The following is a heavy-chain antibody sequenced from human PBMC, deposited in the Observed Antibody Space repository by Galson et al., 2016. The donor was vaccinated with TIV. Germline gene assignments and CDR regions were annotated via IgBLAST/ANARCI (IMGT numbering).Heavy chain of an antibody. J-gene: IGHJ3*02. CDR3: AREECANNICYGVFDI. Sequence: SLRLSCAASGFTVSNNYMAWVRQAPGKGLEWVSLLYSGGATDYIDSVRGRFTVSRDKSKNTLYLQMNNLRAEDTAVYYCAREECANNICYGVFDIWGQGTMVTVSS. CDR1: GFTVSNNY. D-gene: IGHD4/OR15-4a*01. V-gene: IGHV3-53*01. CDR2: LYSGGAT.